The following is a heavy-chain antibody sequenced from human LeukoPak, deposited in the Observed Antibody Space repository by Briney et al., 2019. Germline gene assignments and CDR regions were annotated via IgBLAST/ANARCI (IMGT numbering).Heavy chain of an antibody. Sequence: PGGSLRLSCAASGFTFSSYSMNWVRQAPGKGLEWVSSISSSSSYIYYADSVKGRFTISRDNAKNSLYLQMNSLRAEDTAVYYCARGSSFGSGTNDYWGQGTLVTVSS. V-gene: IGHV3-21*01. CDR2: ISSSSSYI. CDR1: GFTFSSYS. CDR3: ARGSSFGSGTNDY. J-gene: IGHJ4*02. D-gene: IGHD3-10*01.